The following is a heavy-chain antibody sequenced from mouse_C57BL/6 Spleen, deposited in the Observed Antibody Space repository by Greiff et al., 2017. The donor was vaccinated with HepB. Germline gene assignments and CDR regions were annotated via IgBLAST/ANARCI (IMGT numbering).Heavy chain of an antibody. CDR2: IRNKANGYTT. CDR3: AGGRRGFAY. V-gene: IGHV7-3*01. J-gene: IGHJ3*01. D-gene: IGHD2-12*01. Sequence: EVQLQESGGGLVQPGGSLSLSCAASGFTFTDYYMSWVRQPPGKALEWLGFIRNKANGYTTEYSASVKGRFTISRDNSQSILYLQMNALRAEDSATYYCAGGRRGFAYWGQGTLVTVSA. CDR1: GFTFTDYY.